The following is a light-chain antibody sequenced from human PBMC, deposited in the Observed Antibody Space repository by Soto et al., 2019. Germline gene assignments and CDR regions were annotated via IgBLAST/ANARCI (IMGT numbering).Light chain of an antibody. CDR1: SSDVGAYNY. CDR2: EIS. CDR3: SSHTASNTRV. V-gene: IGLV2-14*01. Sequence: QSALTQPASVSGSPGQSITISCTGTSSDVGAYNYVSWYQQHPGKAPKLIIYEISNRPSGVSWRFSGSKSGNTASLTISGLQSEDEADYYCSSHTASNTRVFATWTKLTVL. J-gene: IGLJ1*01.